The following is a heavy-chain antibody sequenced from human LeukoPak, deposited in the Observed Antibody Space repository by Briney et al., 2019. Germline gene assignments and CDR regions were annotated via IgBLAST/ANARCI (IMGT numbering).Heavy chain of an antibody. J-gene: IGHJ4*02. CDR2: IIPIFGTA. D-gene: IGHD6-19*01. CDR1: GGTFSSYA. CDR3: ARVISGWYFFDY. V-gene: IGHV1-69*05. Sequence: SVKVSCKASGGTFSSYAISWVRQAPGQGLEWMGRIIPIFGTANYAQKFQGRVTITTDESTSTAYMELSSLRSEDTAVCYCARVISGWYFFDYWGQGTLVTVSS.